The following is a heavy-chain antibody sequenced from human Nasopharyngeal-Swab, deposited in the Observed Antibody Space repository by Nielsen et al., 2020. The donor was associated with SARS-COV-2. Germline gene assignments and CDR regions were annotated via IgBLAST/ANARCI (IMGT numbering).Heavy chain of an antibody. D-gene: IGHD5-12*01. CDR3: AKDRDSGDDSGEYYHYYGMDV. CDR1: GFTFSTYD. V-gene: IGHV3-11*01. J-gene: IGHJ6*02. Sequence: GGSLRLSCAASGFTFSTYDMSWVRQAPGKGLEWVSYISSSGSTIYYADSVKGRFTISRDNAKNSLYLQMNSLRAEDTAMYYCAKDRDSGDDSGEYYHYYGMDVWGQGTSVTVS. CDR2: ISSSGSTI.